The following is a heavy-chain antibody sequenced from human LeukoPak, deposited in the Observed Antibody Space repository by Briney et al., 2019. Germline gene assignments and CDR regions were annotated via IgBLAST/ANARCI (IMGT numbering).Heavy chain of an antibody. J-gene: IGHJ6*03. Sequence: PSQTLSLTCTVSGGSISSATYYWSWIRQPAGKGLEWIGRIYTSGSTNYNPSLKSRVTISVDTSKNQFSLKLSSVTAADTAVYYCARVQWLVFLYYMDVWGKGTTVTVSS. CDR1: GGSISSATYY. V-gene: IGHV4-61*02. CDR3: ARVQWLVFLYYMDV. CDR2: IYTSGST. D-gene: IGHD6-19*01.